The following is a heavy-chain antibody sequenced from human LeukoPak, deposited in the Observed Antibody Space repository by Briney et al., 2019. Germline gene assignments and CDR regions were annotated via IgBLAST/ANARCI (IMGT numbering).Heavy chain of an antibody. V-gene: IGHV3-30*18. Sequence: GGSLRLPCAASGFTFSSYGMHWVRQAPGKGLEWVAVISYDGSNKYYADSVKGRFTISRDNSKNTLYLQMNSLRAEDTAVYYCAKEDVLRYFDWLPPLDYWGQGTLVTVSS. D-gene: IGHD3-9*01. CDR3: AKEDVLRYFDWLPPLDY. CDR2: ISYDGSNK. J-gene: IGHJ4*02. CDR1: GFTFSSYG.